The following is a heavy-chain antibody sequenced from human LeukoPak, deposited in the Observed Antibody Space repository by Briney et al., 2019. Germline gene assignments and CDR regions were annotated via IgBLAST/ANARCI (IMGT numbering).Heavy chain of an antibody. V-gene: IGHV1-46*01. CDR1: GYTFTSYY. J-gene: IGHJ6*03. CDR2: INPSGGST. Sequence: ASVKVSCKASGYTFTSYYIHWVRQAPGQGLEWMGIINPSGGSTSYAQKFQGRVTMTRDMSTSTVYMELSSLRSEDTAVYYCARGGGGMATIMVLYYYYMDVWGKGTTVTDSS. D-gene: IGHD5-24*01. CDR3: ARGGGGMATIMVLYYYYMDV.